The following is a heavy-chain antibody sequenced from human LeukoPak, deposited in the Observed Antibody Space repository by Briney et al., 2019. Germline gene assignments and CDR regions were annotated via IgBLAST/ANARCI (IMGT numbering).Heavy chain of an antibody. Sequence: GGSLRLSCAAPGFTFSSYSMNWVRQAPGKGLEWVSYISSSSSYIFYADSVKGRFTISRDNAKNSLYLQINSLRAEDTAVYFCARGGGLDVWGQGATVTVSS. CDR3: ARGGGLDV. V-gene: IGHV3-21*01. D-gene: IGHD3-16*01. CDR1: GFTFSSYS. J-gene: IGHJ6*02. CDR2: ISSSSSYI.